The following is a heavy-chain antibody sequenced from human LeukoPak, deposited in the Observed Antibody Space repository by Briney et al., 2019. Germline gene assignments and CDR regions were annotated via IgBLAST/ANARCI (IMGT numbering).Heavy chain of an antibody. D-gene: IGHD6-19*01. CDR1: GGSISSYY. CDR3: ARGSSGWYPRFDY. V-gene: IGHV4-59*01. Sequence: SETLSLTCTVSGGSISSYYWSWIRQPPGKGLEWIRYIYYSGSTNYNPSLKSRVTISVDTSKNQFSLKLSSVTAADTAVYYCARGSSGWYPRFDYWGQGTLVTVSS. J-gene: IGHJ4*02. CDR2: IYYSGST.